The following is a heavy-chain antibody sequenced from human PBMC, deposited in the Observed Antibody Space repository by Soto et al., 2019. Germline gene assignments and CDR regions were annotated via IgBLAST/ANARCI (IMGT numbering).Heavy chain of an antibody. D-gene: IGHD1-1*01. V-gene: IGHV4-59*08. CDR2: INSSGTT. CDR1: GASISGLY. J-gene: IGHJ6*03. Sequence: QVQLQESGPGLVRPSEPRSPTRPVSGASISGLYWTWARQPPGKGLEWPGWINSSGTTNYNPALTGRVTMSVDTSKNQFSLKLTSVTAADTAMYYCARLRNHYFMDVWGRGTPVTVSS. CDR3: ARLRNHYFMDV.